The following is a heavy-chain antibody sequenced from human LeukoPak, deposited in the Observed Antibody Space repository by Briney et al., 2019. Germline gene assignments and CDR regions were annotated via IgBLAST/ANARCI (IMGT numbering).Heavy chain of an antibody. V-gene: IGHV4-39*01. CDR3: ARADFIAAAYWSDP. J-gene: IGHJ5*02. Sequence: PSETLSLTCTVSGGSISSSSYYWGWIRQPPGKGLEWIGSIYYSGSTYYNPSLKSRVTISVDTSKNQFSLKLSSVTAADTAVYYCARADFIAAAYWSDPWGQGTLVTVSS. CDR1: GGSISSSSYY. D-gene: IGHD6-13*01. CDR2: IYYSGST.